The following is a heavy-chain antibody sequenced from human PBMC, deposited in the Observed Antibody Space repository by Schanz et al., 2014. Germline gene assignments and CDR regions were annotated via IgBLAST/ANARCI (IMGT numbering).Heavy chain of an antibody. Sequence: EVQLVESGGGLVQPRGSLRLSCAASEFSFSSFGMNWVRQAPGKGLEWVSYISSSSSTIYYADSVKGRFTISRDNSKNTVYLQMNSLRTDDTAMYYCARDPNTSAWLPYFDTWGQGTLVTVSS. J-gene: IGHJ4*02. CDR2: ISSSSSTI. CDR3: ARDPNTSAWLPYFDT. CDR1: EFSFSSFG. D-gene: IGHD6-19*01. V-gene: IGHV3-48*01.